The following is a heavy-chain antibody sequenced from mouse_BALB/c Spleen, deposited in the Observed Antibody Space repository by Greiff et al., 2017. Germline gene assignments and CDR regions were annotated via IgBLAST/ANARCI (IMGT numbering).Heavy chain of an antibody. J-gene: IGHJ4*01. CDR3: ARAGGNDVYAMDY. Sequence: EVQLQQSGPSLVKPSQTLSLTCSVTGDSITSGYWNWIRKFPGNKLEYMGYISYSGSTYYNPSLKSRISMTRDTSKNQYYLQLNSVTTEDTATYYCARAGGNDVYAMDYWGQGTSVTVAS. D-gene: IGHD2-2*01. CDR2: ISYSGST. V-gene: IGHV3-8*02. CDR1: GDSITSGY.